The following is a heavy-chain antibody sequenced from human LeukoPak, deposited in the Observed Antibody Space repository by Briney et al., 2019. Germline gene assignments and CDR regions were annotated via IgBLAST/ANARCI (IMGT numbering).Heavy chain of an antibody. J-gene: IGHJ4*02. CDR1: GFTFSNAW. CDR3: TTIRTLYYYDSSGYYDY. Sequence: GGSLRLSCAASGFTFSNAWMSWVRQAPGKGPEWVGRIKSKTDGGTTDYAAPVKGRFTISRDDSKNTLYLQMNSLKTEDTAVYYCTTIRTLYYYDSSGYYDYWGQGTLVTVSS. D-gene: IGHD3-22*01. V-gene: IGHV3-15*01. CDR2: IKSKTDGGTT.